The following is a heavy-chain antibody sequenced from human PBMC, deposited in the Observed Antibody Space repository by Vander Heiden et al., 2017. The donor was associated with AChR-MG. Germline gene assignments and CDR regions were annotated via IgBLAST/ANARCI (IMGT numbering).Heavy chain of an antibody. Sequence: EVQLVESGGGLVQPGGSLRLSCAASGFTFSSYWMHWVRQAPGKGLVWVSRINSDGSSTSYADSVKGRFTISRDNAKNTLYLQMNSLRAEDTAVYYCARGSSGWYLPYNWFDPWGQGTLVTVSS. CDR2: INSDGSST. V-gene: IGHV3-74*01. J-gene: IGHJ5*02. CDR1: GFTFSSYW. CDR3: ARGSSGWYLPYNWFDP. D-gene: IGHD6-19*01.